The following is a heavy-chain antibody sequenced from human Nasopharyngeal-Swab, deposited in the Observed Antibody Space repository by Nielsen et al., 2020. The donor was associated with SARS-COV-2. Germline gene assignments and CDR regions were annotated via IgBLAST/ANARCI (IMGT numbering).Heavy chain of an antibody. V-gene: IGHV5-10-1*01. Sequence: GESLKISCKGSGYSFTTYWISWVRQMPGKGLEWMGRIDPSDSYTNYSPSFEGHVTISTDKSISTAYLQWSSLKASDTAMYYCARHTTTVTTLNYYHFGMDVWGQGTTVTVSS. CDR3: ARHTTTVTTLNYYHFGMDV. J-gene: IGHJ6*02. CDR2: IDPSDSYT. D-gene: IGHD4-17*01. CDR1: GYSFTTYW.